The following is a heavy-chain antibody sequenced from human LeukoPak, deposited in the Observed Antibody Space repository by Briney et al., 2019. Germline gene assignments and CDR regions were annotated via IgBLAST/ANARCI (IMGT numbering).Heavy chain of an antibody. CDR2: IYHSGST. D-gene: IGHD3-22*01. CDR1: GYSISSGYY. Sequence: SETLSLTCTVSGYSISSGYYWGWIRQPPGKGLEWIGSIYHSGSTYYNPSLKSRVTISVDTSKNQFSLKLSSVTAADTAIYYCARDRFDDSSGYYYHYSYYMDVWGKGTTVTVSS. CDR3: ARDRFDDSSGYYYHYSYYMDV. V-gene: IGHV4-38-2*02. J-gene: IGHJ6*03.